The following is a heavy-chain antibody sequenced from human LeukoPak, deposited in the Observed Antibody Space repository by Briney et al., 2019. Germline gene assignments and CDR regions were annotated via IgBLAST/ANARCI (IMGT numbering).Heavy chain of an antibody. D-gene: IGHD3-22*01. CDR2: IKSRTDGGTT. J-gene: IGHJ6*02. Sequence: GGSLRLSCAASGFTFNKAWMSWVRQAPGKGLEWIGRIKSRTDGGTTDYAAPVKGRFTISRDDSRSMLYLQMNSLKNEDTAVYFCTLFYYDSSGYYEAIGYSYGKDVWGQGTTVTVSS. V-gene: IGHV3-15*01. CDR1: GFTFNKAW. CDR3: TLFYYDSSGYYEAIGYSYGKDV.